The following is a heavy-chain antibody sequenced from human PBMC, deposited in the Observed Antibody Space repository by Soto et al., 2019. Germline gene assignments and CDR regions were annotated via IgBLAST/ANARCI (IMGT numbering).Heavy chain of an antibody. CDR1: GDSIRGSTSY. J-gene: IGHJ1*01. CDR3: VKPYTSGWYYVQH. D-gene: IGHD6-19*01. V-gene: IGHV4-39*01. CDR2: TYHSGST. Sequence: QLQLQESGPRLVKPSETLSLTCDVSGDSIRGSTSYWGWIRQPPGQGLQWIGSTYHSGSTYYNSSLQSRVTISVDMSKNKISLNHRSVTAADTDVYYCVKPYTSGWYYVQHWGRGTLVTVSS.